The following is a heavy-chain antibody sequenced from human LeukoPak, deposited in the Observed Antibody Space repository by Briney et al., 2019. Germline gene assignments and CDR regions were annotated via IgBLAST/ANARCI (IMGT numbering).Heavy chain of an antibody. J-gene: IGHJ5*02. Sequence: PGGSLRLSCAASGFTFSIYAMSWVRQAPGKGLEWVSYISSSGYTIYYADSVKGRFTISRDNAKNSLYLQMKSLRAEDTAVYYCARDPGYCSGGSCYNWFDPWGQGTLVTVSS. CDR3: ARDPGYCSGGSCYNWFDP. D-gene: IGHD2-15*01. CDR2: ISSSGYTI. CDR1: GFTFSIYA. V-gene: IGHV3-11*01.